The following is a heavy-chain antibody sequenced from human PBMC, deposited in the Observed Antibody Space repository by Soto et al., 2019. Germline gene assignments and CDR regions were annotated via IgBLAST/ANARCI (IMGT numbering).Heavy chain of an antibody. D-gene: IGHD6-19*01. CDR1: GFTFSSYS. CDR2: ISSSSSYI. CDR3: ASGVLAVAGTDAFDI. J-gene: IGHJ3*02. V-gene: IGHV3-21*01. Sequence: GGSLRLSCAASGFTFSSYSMNWVRQAPGKGLEWVSSISSSSSYIYYADSVKGRFTISRDNAKNSLYLQMNSLRAEVTAVYYCASGVLAVAGTDAFDIWGQGTMVTVSS.